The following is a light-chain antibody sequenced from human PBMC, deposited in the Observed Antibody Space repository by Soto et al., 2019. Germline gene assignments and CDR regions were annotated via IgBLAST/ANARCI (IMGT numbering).Light chain of an antibody. V-gene: IGKV1-39*01. J-gene: IGKJ1*01. CDR1: QGISTY. CDR2: AAS. Sequence: DIQMTQSPSSLSASVGDRVTIPCRASQGISTYLNWYQQKPGKAPKLLIYAASSLQSGVPSRFSGSGSETDFTLTISSLQPEDFATYSCPQSYSTTWTFGQGTKVAIK. CDR3: PQSYSTTWT.